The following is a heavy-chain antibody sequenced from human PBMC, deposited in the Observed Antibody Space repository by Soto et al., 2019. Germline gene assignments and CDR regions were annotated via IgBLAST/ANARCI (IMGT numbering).Heavy chain of an antibody. J-gene: IGHJ4*02. CDR3: ARISGIQIWSGYYFDY. V-gene: IGHV4-39*01. CDR2: IYYSGST. CDR1: GGSISSSSYY. Sequence: SETLSLTCTVSGGSISSSSYYWGWIRQPPGKGLEWIGSIYYSGSTYYNPSLKSRVTISVDTSKNQFSLKLSSVTAADTAVYYCARISGIQIWSGYYFDYWGQGTLVTVSS. D-gene: IGHD5-18*01.